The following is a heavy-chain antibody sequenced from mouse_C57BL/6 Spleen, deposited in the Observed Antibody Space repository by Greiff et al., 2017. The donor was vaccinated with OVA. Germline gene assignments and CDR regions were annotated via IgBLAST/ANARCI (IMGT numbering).Heavy chain of an antibody. CDR3: AREPYYYGSSSYYFDY. CDR2: INPNNGGT. J-gene: IGHJ2*01. V-gene: IGHV1-26*01. D-gene: IGHD1-1*01. CDR1: GYTFTDYY. Sequence: EVQLQQSGPELVKPGASVKISCKASGYTFTDYYMNWVKQSHGKSLEWIGDINPNNGGTSYNQKFKGKATLTVDKSSSTAYMELRSLTSEDSAVYYCAREPYYYGSSSYYFDYWGQGTTLTVSS.